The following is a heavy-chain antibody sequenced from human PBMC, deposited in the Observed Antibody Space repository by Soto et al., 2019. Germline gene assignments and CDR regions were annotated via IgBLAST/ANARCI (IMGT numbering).Heavy chain of an antibody. CDR1: EFTFSSYS. Sequence: PLRLSCTASEFTFSSYSMNWVRKAPGKGLEWVSSISSSSSYIYYADSVKGRFTISRDNAKNSLYLQMNSLRAEDTAVYYCARSHGGYNDFEYWGQGTLVTVSS. D-gene: IGHD6-25*01. V-gene: IGHV3-21*01. J-gene: IGHJ4*02. CDR2: ISSSSSYI. CDR3: ARSHGGYNDFEY.